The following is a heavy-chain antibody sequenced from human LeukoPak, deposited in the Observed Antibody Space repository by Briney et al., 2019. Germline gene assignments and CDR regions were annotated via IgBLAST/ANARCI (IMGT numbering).Heavy chain of an antibody. CDR3: AKVPILYYDSSGWLDY. J-gene: IGHJ4*02. CDR2: ISYDGSNK. CDR1: GFTYSSYG. Sequence: PGRSLRLSCAASGFTYSSYGMHWVRQAPGKGLEWVAVISYDGSNKYYADSVKGRFTISRDNSKNTLYLQMNSLRAEDTAVYYCAKVPILYYDSSGWLDYWGQGTLVTVSS. V-gene: IGHV3-30*18. D-gene: IGHD3-22*01.